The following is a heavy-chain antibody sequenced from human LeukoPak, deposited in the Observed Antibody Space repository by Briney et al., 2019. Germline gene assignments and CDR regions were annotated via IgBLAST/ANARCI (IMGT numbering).Heavy chain of an antibody. CDR2: INHSGST. CDR3: ARLRFLEWLGDY. CDR1: GGSFSGYY. V-gene: IGHV4-34*01. Sequence: SETLSLTCAVYGGSFSGYYWSWIRQPPGKGLEWIGEINHSGSTNYNPSLKSRVTISVDTSKNQFSLKLSSVTAADTAVYYCARLRFLEWLGDYWGQGTLVTVSS. J-gene: IGHJ4*02. D-gene: IGHD3-3*01.